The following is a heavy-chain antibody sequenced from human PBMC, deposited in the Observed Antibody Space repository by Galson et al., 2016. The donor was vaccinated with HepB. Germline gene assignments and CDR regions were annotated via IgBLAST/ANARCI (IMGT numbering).Heavy chain of an antibody. J-gene: IGHJ6*02. D-gene: IGHD3-16*01. CDR1: GGSFSGYY. CDR2: INHSGST. CDR3: AREFSHDNPAWGSYGMDV. Sequence: SETLSLTCAVYGGSFSGYYWSWIRQPPGKGLEWIGEINHSGSTNYNPSLKSRVTISVDTSKNQFSLKRNSVTAADTAVYYCAREFSHDNPAWGSYGMDVWGRGTTVTVSS. V-gene: IGHV4-34*01.